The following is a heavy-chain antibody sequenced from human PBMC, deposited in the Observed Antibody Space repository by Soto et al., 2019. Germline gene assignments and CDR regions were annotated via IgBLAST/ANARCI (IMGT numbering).Heavy chain of an antibody. J-gene: IGHJ4*02. CDR1: GGSISSGDYY. D-gene: IGHD5-12*01. CDR2: IYYSGST. V-gene: IGHV4-30-4*01. CDR3: ASEGSRDGYNFFDY. Sequence: SETLSLTCTVSGGSISSGDYYWSWIRQPPGKGLEWIGYIYYSGSTYYNPSLKSRVTISVDTSKNQFSLKLSSVTAADTAVYYCASEGSRDGYNFFDYWGQGTLVTVSS.